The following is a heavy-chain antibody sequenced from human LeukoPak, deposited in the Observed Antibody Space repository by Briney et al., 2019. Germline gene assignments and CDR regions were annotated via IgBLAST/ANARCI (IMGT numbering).Heavy chain of an antibody. CDR3: ARDPYSGSYGNYYYYFMDV. CDR1: GFTFSSYN. J-gene: IGHJ6*03. V-gene: IGHV3-21*01. Sequence: PGGSLRLSCAASGFTFSSYNMNWVRQAPGKGLEWVSSITSGSSYIYYADSVKGRFTISRDNAKNSLHLQMNSLRAEDTAVYYCARDPYSGSYGNYYYYFMDVWGKGTTVTISS. D-gene: IGHD1-26*01. CDR2: ITSGSSYI.